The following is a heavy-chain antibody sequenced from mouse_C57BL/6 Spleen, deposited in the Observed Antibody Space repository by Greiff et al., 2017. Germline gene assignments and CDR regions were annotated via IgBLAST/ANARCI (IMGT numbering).Heavy chain of an antibody. CDR1: GYTFTDYE. V-gene: IGHV1-15*01. J-gene: IGHJ4*01. Sequence: QVQLQQSGAELVRPGASVTLSCKASGYTFTDYEMHWVKQTPVHGLEWIGAIDPETGGTAYNQTFKGKAILTADKTSSTAYMELRSLTSEDSAVYYCTRGRAMDYWGQGTSVTVSS. CDR3: TRGRAMDY. CDR2: IDPETGGT.